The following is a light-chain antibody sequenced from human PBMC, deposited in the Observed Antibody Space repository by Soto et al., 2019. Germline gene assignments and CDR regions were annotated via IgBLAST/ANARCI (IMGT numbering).Light chain of an antibody. J-gene: IGKJ2*01. CDR3: QQYGSVPYT. V-gene: IGKV3-20*01. Sequence: EIVLTQSPCTLSLSPGERATLSCSASESISRDYLAWYQQRLGQAPRLLIYGASSGATGIPDRFSGSGSGTDFTLTISRLEPEDFAIYYCQQYGSVPYTFGQGTKVDIK. CDR1: ESISRDY. CDR2: GAS.